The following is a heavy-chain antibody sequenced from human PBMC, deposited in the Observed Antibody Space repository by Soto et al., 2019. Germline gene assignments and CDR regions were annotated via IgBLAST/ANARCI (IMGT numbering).Heavy chain of an antibody. CDR2: FDPEDGET. CDR3: ATSAIAAAGTEYYFDY. CDR1: GYTLTELS. Sequence: ASVKVSCKVSGYTLTELSMHWVRQAPGKGLEWMGGFDPEDGETIYAQKFQGRVTMTEDTSTDTAYMELSSLRSEDTAVYYCATSAIAAAGTEYYFDYWDQGTLVTVSS. D-gene: IGHD6-13*01. J-gene: IGHJ4*02. V-gene: IGHV1-24*01.